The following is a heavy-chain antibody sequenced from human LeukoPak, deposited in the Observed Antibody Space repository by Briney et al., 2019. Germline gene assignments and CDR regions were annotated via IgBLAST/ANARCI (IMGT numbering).Heavy chain of an antibody. J-gene: IGHJ2*01. Sequence: ASVKVSCKASGYTFSRYGISWVRQAPGQGLEWMGWISAYNGNKNNAQKLQGRVSMTTDTSTSTAYMELRSLRYDDTAVYYCARVGGYYPSHWYFDLWGRGTLVTVSS. V-gene: IGHV1-18*01. CDR2: ISAYNGNK. CDR3: ARVGGYYPSHWYFDL. CDR1: GYTFSRYG. D-gene: IGHD3-22*01.